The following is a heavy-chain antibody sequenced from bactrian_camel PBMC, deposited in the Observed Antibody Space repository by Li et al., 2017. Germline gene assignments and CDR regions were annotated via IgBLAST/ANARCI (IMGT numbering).Heavy chain of an antibody. CDR3: AVDRGTGCKFRAGTAY. V-gene: IGHV3S55*01. CDR1: GFTWSRYC. J-gene: IGHJ4*01. CDR2: VGDRGSP. Sequence: HVQLVESGGGSVQAGESLRHSCVVSGFTWSRYCWGWFRQAPGKEREGVAVVGDRGSPVYADSVKGRFTIVVDNAKDTMYLQMNNLNQENTARYYCAVDRGTGCKFRAGTAYWGQGTQVTVS. D-gene: IGHD6*01.